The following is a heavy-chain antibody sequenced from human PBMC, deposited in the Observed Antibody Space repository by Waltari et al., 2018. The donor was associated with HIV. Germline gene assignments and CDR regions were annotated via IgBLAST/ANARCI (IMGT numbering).Heavy chain of an antibody. CDR1: GFTCSSYV. CDR2: IWYDGSNT. Sequence: QVQLVESGGGVVQPGRSLRLSCAASGFTCSSYVMHWVRQAPGKGLEWVAVIWYDGSNTYYADSVKGRFTISRDNSKNTLYLQMSSLRAEDTAMYYCAKNPLSGEGYFDYWGQGTLVTVSS. J-gene: IGHJ4*02. D-gene: IGHD2-15*01. CDR3: AKNPLSGEGYFDY. V-gene: IGHV3-30*18.